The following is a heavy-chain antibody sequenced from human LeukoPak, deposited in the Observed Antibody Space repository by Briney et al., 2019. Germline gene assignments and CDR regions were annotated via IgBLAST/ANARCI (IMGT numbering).Heavy chain of an antibody. V-gene: IGHV4-59*02. CDR3: ARAGNNWSFDY. Sequence: PLETLSLTCTVSGDSVSIYYWSWIRQPPGKGLEWIGYIYYRGNTNYNPSLKSRVTMAVDTSKNQFSLKVSSVTAADTAVYYCARAGNNWSFDYWGQGTLVTVSS. D-gene: IGHD1-1*01. CDR1: GDSVSIYY. CDR2: IYYRGNT. J-gene: IGHJ4*02.